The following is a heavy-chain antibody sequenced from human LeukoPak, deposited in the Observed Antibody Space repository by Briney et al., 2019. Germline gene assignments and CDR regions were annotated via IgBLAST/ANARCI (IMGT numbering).Heavy chain of an antibody. CDR3: AREVSSRDYYYYYGMDV. Sequence: GASVKVPCKASGYTFTGYYMHWVRQAPGQGLEWMGWINPNSGGTNYAQKFQGRVTMTRDTSISTAYMELSRLRSDDTAVYYCAREVSSRDYYYYYGMDVWGQGTTVTVSS. D-gene: IGHD6-13*01. V-gene: IGHV1-2*02. J-gene: IGHJ6*02. CDR1: GYTFTGYY. CDR2: INPNSGGT.